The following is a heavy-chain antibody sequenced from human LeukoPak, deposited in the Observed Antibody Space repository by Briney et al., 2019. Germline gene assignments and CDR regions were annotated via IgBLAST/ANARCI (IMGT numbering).Heavy chain of an antibody. CDR2: IYYTGST. Sequence: SETLSLTCTVSGGPISTTDDYWGWLRQPPGTGPEWIGSIYYTGSTFYNPSLKSRVTMSEDPSKNQFSLKLRSVTAADTAVYYCARGVRGVMIHNWFDPWGQGTLVTVSS. V-gene: IGHV4-39*07. D-gene: IGHD3-10*01. CDR1: GGPISTTDDY. J-gene: IGHJ5*02. CDR3: ARGVRGVMIHNWFDP.